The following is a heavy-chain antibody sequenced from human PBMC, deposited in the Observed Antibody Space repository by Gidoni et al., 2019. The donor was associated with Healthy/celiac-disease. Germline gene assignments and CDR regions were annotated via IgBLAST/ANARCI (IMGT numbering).Heavy chain of an antibody. CDR1: GFTFSGYS. V-gene: IGHV3-48*01. CDR3: ARDLEIVVVIGAFDI. D-gene: IGHD3-22*01. CDR2: ISSSSSTI. Sequence: EVQLVESGGGLVQPGGSLSLSWAASGFTFSGYSMNWVRQAPGKGLEWVSYISSSSSTIYYAYSVKGRFTISRDNAKNSLYLQMNSLRAEDTAVYYCARDLEIVVVIGAFDIWGQGTMVTVSS. J-gene: IGHJ3*02.